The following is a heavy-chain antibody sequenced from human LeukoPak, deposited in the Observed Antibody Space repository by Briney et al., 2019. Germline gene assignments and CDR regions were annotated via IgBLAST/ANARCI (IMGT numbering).Heavy chain of an antibody. Sequence: ASVKVSCKASGYTFTSYDINWVRQATGQGLEWMGWMNPNSGNTGYAQKFQGRVTMTRNTSISTAYMELSSLRSEDTAVYYCARESMVEGDGYYYYYYGMDVWGQGTTVTVSS. CDR3: ARESMVEGDGYYYYYYGMDV. V-gene: IGHV1-8*01. CDR2: MNPNSGNT. CDR1: GYTFTSYD. J-gene: IGHJ6*02. D-gene: IGHD5-24*01.